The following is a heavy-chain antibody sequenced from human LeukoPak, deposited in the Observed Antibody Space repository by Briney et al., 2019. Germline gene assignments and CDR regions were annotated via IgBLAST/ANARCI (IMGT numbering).Heavy chain of an antibody. V-gene: IGHV1-18*01. CDR1: GYTFTSYG. CDR3: ARDGYVKAFDI. D-gene: IGHD5-12*01. CDR2: ISAYNGNS. J-gene: IGHJ3*02. Sequence: GASVKVSCKASGYTFTSYGISWVRQAPGQGLEWMGWISAYNGNSNYAQKFQGRVTMTTDTSTSTGYMELRSLRSDDTAVYYCARDGYVKAFDIWGQGTMVTVSS.